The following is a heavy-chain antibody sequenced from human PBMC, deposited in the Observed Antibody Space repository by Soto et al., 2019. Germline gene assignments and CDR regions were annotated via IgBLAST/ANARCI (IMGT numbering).Heavy chain of an antibody. J-gene: IGHJ3*01. CDR2: INHSGSR. CDR3: ARGRGFMSRNALDL. CDR1: GGSFRGYY. V-gene: IGHV4-34*01. Sequence: QVQLQRWGAGLLRPSETLSLTCAVYGGSFRGYYWTWLRQSPGRGLEWIGEINHSGSRNSNPSLMSRLTISVDTSRTQFSMNLTSVTAADAAVYYCARGRGFMSRNALDLWGQGTRVIVSS.